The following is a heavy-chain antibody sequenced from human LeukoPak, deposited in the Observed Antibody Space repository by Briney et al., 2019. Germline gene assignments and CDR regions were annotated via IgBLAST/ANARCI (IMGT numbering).Heavy chain of an antibody. CDR1: GYTFTSYD. V-gene: IGHV1-8*01. D-gene: IGHD6-13*01. CDR2: MNPNSGNT. CDR3: ERIAAAGNRRLNY. Sequence: ASVKVSCKASGYTFTSYDINWVRQATGQGLEWMGWMNPNSGNTGYAQKFQCRITMTRNTSISTAYMELSSLTSEDTAVYYCERIAAAGNRRLNYWGQGTLVTVSS. J-gene: IGHJ4*02.